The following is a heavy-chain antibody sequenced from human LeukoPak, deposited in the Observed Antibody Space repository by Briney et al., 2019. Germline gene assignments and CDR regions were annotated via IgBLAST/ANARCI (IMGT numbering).Heavy chain of an antibody. Sequence: GGSLRLSCAASGFTFSSYWMHWVRHAPGKGLVWVSRINSDGSSTSYADSVKGRFTISRDNAKNTLYLQMNSLRAEDTAVYYCARVGTTGRIMAFDIWGQGTMVTVSS. CDR1: GFTFSSYW. CDR2: INSDGSST. J-gene: IGHJ3*02. V-gene: IGHV3-74*01. D-gene: IGHD1-1*01. CDR3: ARVGTTGRIMAFDI.